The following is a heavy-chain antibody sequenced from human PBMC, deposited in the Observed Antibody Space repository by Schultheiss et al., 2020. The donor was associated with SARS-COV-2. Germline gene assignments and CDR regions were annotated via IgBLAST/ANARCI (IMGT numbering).Heavy chain of an antibody. V-gene: IGHV3-23*01. CDR2: ISGSGGST. J-gene: IGHJ6*03. Sequence: GSLRLSCSASGFTFSSYAMSWVRQAPGKGLEWVSAISGSGGSTYYADSVKGRFTISRDNAKNSLYLQMNSLRAEDTALYYCAKDATISRYCSSTSCYAYYYYYMDVWGKGTTVTVSS. D-gene: IGHD2-2*01. CDR1: GFTFSSYA. CDR3: AKDATISRYCSSTSCYAYYYYYMDV.